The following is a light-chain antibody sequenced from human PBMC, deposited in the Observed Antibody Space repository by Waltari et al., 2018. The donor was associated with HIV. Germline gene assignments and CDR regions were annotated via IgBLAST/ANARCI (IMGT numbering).Light chain of an antibody. CDR2: SAS. J-gene: IGKJ2*01. CDR3: QQSYNFPFT. CDR1: QTINTY. V-gene: IGKV1-39*01. Sequence: DIQVSPSPSSLYASFGDTVIITCRANQTINTYLNWYQHQPGKAPKLLIYSASTLQNGVPPRFTGSGSGTDFTLTISSLQPEDFATYYCQQSYNFPFTFGPGTKLEIK.